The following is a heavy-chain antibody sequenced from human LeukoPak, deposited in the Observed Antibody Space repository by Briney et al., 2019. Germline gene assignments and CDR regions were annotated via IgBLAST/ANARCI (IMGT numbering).Heavy chain of an antibody. CDR2: IKQDGSEK. V-gene: IGHV3-7*01. CDR1: GFTFSSDW. CDR3: ARDRSVGTISSGMDV. J-gene: IGHJ6*02. Sequence: GGSLLLCCAASGFTFSSDWMSWGRQAPGKGLEGVANIKQDGSEKYYVDSVKGRFTISRDNAKNSLYLQMNSLRAEDTAVYYCARDRSVGTISSGMDVWGQGTTVTVSS. D-gene: IGHD3-3*01.